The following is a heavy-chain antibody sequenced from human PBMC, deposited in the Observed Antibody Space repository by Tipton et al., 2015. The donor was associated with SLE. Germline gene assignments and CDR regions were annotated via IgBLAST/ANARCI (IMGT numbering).Heavy chain of an antibody. CDR3: ARDGTVTTSLYYYYYMDV. D-gene: IGHD4-17*01. Sequence: SLRLSCAASGFTVSSNYMSWVRQAPGKGLEWVSVIYSGGSTYYADSVKGRFTISRDNSKNTLYLQMNSLRAEDTAVYYCARDGTVTTSLYYYYYMDVWGKGTTVTVSS. J-gene: IGHJ6*03. CDR2: IYSGGST. V-gene: IGHV3-53*01. CDR1: GFTVSSNY.